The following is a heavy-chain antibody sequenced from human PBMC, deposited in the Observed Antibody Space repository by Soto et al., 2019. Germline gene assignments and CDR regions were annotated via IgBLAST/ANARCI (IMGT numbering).Heavy chain of an antibody. CDR1: GFTFTSYA. J-gene: IGHJ4*02. D-gene: IGHD6-25*01. CDR2: ISGSGGST. Sequence: GGSLRLSCAASGFTFTSYAMSWVLQAPGKGLEWISAISGSGGSTYHADSVKGRFTISRDNSKNTLYLQMNSLRAEDTAIYYCAKGSSSGSPYYFDYWGQGTLVTVSS. CDR3: AKGSSSGSPYYFDY. V-gene: IGHV3-23*01.